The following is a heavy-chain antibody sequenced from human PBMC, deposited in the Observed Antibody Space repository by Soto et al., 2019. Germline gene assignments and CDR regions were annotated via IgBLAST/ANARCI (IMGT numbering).Heavy chain of an antibody. CDR3: ARSAGDIGGVPAAPADSDYGMYG. D-gene: IGHD2-2*01. J-gene: IGHJ6*02. Sequence: QVQLVQSWAEVNKPGASVKVSCKASGYTCTGYYLHWVLQAPGHGREWMGGINPNSGGTNDAQKFQGLVTMTMDTYISAAYLDLSRLRSDDTAVDYGARSAGDIGGVPAAPADSDYGMYGWVQWTTVTVS. CDR2: INPNSGGT. CDR1: GYTCTGYY. V-gene: IGHV1-2*04.